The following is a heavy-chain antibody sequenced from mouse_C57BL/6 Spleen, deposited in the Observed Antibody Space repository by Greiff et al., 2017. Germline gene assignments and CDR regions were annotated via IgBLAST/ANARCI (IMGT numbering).Heavy chain of an antibody. D-gene: IGHD2-4*01. CDR1: GYTFTSYW. CDR3: ARRGYYDYDVWYFDV. J-gene: IGHJ1*03. CDR2: IDPSDSYT. V-gene: IGHV1-69*01. Sequence: VQLQQSGAELVMPGASVKLSCKASGYTFTSYWMHWVKQRPGQGLEWIGEIDPSDSYTNYNQKFKGKSTLTVDKSSSTAYMQLSSLTSEDSAVYYCARRGYYDYDVWYFDVWGTGTTVTVSS.